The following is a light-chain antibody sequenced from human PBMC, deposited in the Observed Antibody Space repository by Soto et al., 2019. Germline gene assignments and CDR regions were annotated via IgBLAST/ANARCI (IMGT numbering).Light chain of an antibody. V-gene: IGKV1-9*01. J-gene: IGKJ1*01. CDR2: AAS. CDR1: QGINNY. Sequence: IQWTQPPSTLSASVGDRVTITFLASQGINNYLAWYQQKPGKAPNLLIYAASTLQRGVPSRFSGSGSGTKFTLTIASLRPEDFATYYCHQHKTYPQTFGQGTKVDIK. CDR3: HQHKTYPQT.